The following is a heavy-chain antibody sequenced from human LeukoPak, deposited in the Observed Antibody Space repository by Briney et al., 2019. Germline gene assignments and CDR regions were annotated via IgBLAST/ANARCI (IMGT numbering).Heavy chain of an antibody. V-gene: IGHV6-1*01. Sequence: SQTLSLTCAISGDSVSSNSAAWNWIRQSPSRGLEWLGRTYYRSKWYDDYAVSVRSRITISPDTSKNQLSLQLSSVTPEDTAVYYCARVDQWPPSGWFDPWGQGIQVTVSS. CDR3: ARVDQWPPSGWFDP. CDR1: GDSVSSNSAA. CDR2: TYYRSKWYD. J-gene: IGHJ5*02. D-gene: IGHD6-19*01.